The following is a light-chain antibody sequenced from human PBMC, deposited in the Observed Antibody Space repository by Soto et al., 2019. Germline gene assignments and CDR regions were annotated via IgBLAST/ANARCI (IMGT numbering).Light chain of an antibody. J-gene: IGKJ1*01. Sequence: DIQMTQSPSTLSGSVGNRVTITCRASQTISSWMAWYQQKPGKAPKLLIYKASTLKSGVPSRFSCSGSGTEFTLTISSLPPDDFATYYCQHYNSYSEAFGQGTKVELK. CDR3: QHYNSYSEA. V-gene: IGKV1-5*03. CDR2: KAS. CDR1: QTISSW.